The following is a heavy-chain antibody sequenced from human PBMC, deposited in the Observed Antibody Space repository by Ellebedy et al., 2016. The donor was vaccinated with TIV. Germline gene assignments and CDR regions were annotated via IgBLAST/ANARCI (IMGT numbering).Heavy chain of an antibody. D-gene: IGHD3-10*01. CDR1: GFTFRSHG. Sequence: GGSLRLXCVASGFTFRSHGIYWVRQAPGKGLEWVAVISSDGSNKYYADSVKGRFTISRDNSKNTLYLQMNSLRTDDMAVYYWARGGSSGSSDYWGQGTLVTVSS. CDR3: ARGGSSGSSDY. J-gene: IGHJ4*02. CDR2: ISSDGSNK. V-gene: IGHV3-30*03.